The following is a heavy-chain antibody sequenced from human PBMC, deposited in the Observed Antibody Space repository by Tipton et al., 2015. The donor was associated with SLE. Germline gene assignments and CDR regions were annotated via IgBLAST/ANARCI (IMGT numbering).Heavy chain of an antibody. CDR1: GGSFSGYY. CDR2: INHSGST. Sequence: GLVKPSETLSLTCAVYGGSFSGYYWTWIRQPPGKGLEWIGEINHSGSTNYNPSLKSRVTISVDTSKNQFSLKLNSVTAADTAVYYCARGVGYEDLWGQGTLVTVSA. V-gene: IGHV4-34*01. D-gene: IGHD5-12*01. J-gene: IGHJ5*02. CDR3: ARGVGYEDL.